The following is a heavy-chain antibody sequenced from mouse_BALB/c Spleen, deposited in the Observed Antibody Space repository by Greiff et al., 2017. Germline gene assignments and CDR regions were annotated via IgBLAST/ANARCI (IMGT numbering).Heavy chain of an antibody. V-gene: IGHV1-80*01. J-gene: IGHJ4*01. CDR3: ARATVVATRGAMDY. D-gene: IGHD1-1*01. CDR1: GYAFSSYW. Sequence: VKLMESGAELVRPGSSVKISCKASGYAFSSYWMNWVKQRPGQGLEWIGQIYPGDGDTNYNGKFKGKATLTADKSSSTAYMQLSSLTSEDSAVYFCARATVVATRGAMDYWGQGTSVTVSS. CDR2: IYPGDGDT.